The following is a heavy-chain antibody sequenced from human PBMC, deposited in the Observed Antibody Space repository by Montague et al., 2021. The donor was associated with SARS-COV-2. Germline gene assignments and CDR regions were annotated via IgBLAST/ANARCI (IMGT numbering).Heavy chain of an antibody. Sequence: CAISGDSASSNSATWNWVRQSPSRGLEWLGRTYYRSKWYNDYAVSVRGRVTINPDTSKNQFSPQLNSLTPEDTAIYYCTSGREGNYNVMDVWGQGTTVTVSS. CDR1: GDSASSNSAT. D-gene: IGHD1-1*01. CDR2: TYYRSKWYN. J-gene: IGHJ6*02. CDR3: TSGREGNYNVMDV. V-gene: IGHV6-1*01.